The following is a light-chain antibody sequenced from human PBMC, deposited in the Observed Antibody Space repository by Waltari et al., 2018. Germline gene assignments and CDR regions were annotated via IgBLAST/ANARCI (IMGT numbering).Light chain of an antibody. Sequence: YELTQPPSVSVSPGQTARITCSGDALAQHFASWYQQKPGQAPVMVIYKDTERPSGTPERFSGSSSGTTVTLTISGVQAEDEADYYCQSVDSRITYVVFGGGTKVTVL. CDR2: KDT. V-gene: IGLV3-25*03. CDR1: ALAQHF. J-gene: IGLJ2*01. CDR3: QSVDSRITYVV.